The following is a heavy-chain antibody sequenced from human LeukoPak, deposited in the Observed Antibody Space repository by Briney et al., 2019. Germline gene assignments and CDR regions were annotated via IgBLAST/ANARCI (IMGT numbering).Heavy chain of an antibody. V-gene: IGHV1-46*01. Sequence: GASVKVSCKASGYTFTSYYMHWVRQAPGQGLEWMGMINPSGGSTSYAQKLQGRVTMTRDTSTSTVYMELSSLRSEDTAVYYCANATPPYCSGWFSTYYYYYMDVWGKGTTVTISS. CDR1: GYTFTSYY. D-gene: IGHD6-19*01. CDR3: ANATPPYCSGWFSTYYYYYMDV. J-gene: IGHJ6*03. CDR2: INPSGGST.